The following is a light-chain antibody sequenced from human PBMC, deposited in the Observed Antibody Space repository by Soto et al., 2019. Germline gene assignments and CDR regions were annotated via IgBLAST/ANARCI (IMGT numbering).Light chain of an antibody. J-gene: IGKJ5*01. V-gene: IGKV1-8*01. CDR2: AAS. CDR3: QQYYSYPT. Sequence: AIRMTQSPSSLSASTGDRVTSTCRASQGISSYLAWYQQKPGKAPKLLIYAASTLQSGVPSRFSGSGSGTDFTLTISCLQSEDFATYYCQQYYSYPTFGQGTRLEIK. CDR1: QGISSY.